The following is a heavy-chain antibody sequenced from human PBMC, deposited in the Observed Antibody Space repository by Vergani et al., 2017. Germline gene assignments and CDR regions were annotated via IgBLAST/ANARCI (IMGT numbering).Heavy chain of an antibody. J-gene: IGHJ6*02. CDR1: GYSITSGYY. CDR2: IYHTGSA. V-gene: IGHV4-38-2*01. CDR3: ARHLGDYDRSGMNV. D-gene: IGHD4-17*01. Sequence: QVQLLESGPGLLKPSETLSLTCSVSGYSITSGYYWGWLRQPSGGGMEWLGSIYHTGSAYYNPSLKSRVTVSVFTSMNQFSLKLSSVTAADTAVYYCARHLGDYDRSGMNVGGRGTTVTVSS.